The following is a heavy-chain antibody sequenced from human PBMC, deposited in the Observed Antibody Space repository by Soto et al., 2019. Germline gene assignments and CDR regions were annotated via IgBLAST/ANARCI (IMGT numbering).Heavy chain of an antibody. CDR2: IIPKHNKR. V-gene: IGHV1-69*02. Sequence: QVQLVQSGAEVKKTGSSVKVSCYASGGTFSSYTINWERQAPGQGLEWMGRIIPKHNKRNYAQKFQYRVTLTADHATSTVYMELSRLRSDHTAGYYCARSGICTAGSWFRPADHWGQGVLVTVSS. D-gene: IGHD6-13*01. CDR1: GGTFSSYT. CDR3: ARSGICTAGSWFRPADH. J-gene: IGHJ4*02.